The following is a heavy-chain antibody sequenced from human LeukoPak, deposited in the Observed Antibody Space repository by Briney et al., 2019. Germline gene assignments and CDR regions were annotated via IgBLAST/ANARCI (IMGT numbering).Heavy chain of an antibody. V-gene: IGHV4-30-4*08. D-gene: IGHD5/OR15-5a*01. CDR3: ARGRGHRGVSDFTVRDYFDY. CDR1: GGSISSGDYY. CDR2: IYHSGST. J-gene: IGHJ4*02. Sequence: SETLSLTCTVSGGSISSGDYYWSWIRQPPGKGLEWIGYIYHSGSTYYNPSLKSRVTLSIDTSKNQFHLKVTSMTAADTAVYYCARGRGHRGVSDFTVRDYFDYWGQGTLVTVSS.